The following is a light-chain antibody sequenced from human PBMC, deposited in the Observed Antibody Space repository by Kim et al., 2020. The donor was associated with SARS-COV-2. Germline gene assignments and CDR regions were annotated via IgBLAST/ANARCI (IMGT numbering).Light chain of an antibody. CDR3: QLWDSSTDHWV. J-gene: IGLJ3*02. V-gene: IGLV3-21*04. CDR1: NIGRKT. CDR2: YAK. Sequence: SYELTQPPSVSVAPGKTATITCGGDNIGRKTVHWYQQKPGQAPIVVIYYAKDRPSGIPERFSGSSSGNTATLTISRVEAGDEGDYYCQLWDSSTDHWVFGGGTQL.